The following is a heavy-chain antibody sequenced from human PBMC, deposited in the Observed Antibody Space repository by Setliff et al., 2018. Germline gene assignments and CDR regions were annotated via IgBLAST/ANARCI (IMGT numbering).Heavy chain of an antibody. CDR3: ARLGLRSAFDI. J-gene: IGHJ3*02. V-gene: IGHV4-4*07. Sequence: SETLSLTCGVSGDSFSSYSWNWIRQPAGRAPEWIGRIYATGGPSYNPSLKSRVIMSVDKSKNQFSLWLTSVTAADTAVYYCARLGLRSAFDIWGQGTMVTVSS. CDR1: GDSFSSYS. D-gene: IGHD1-26*01. CDR2: IYATGGP.